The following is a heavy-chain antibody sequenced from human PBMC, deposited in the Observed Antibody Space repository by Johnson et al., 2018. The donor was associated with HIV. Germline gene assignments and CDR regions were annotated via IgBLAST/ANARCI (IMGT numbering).Heavy chain of an antibody. CDR1: GFTFSDHY. V-gene: IGHV3-11*01. Sequence: QVQLVESGGGVVQPGRSLRLSCVASGFTFSDHYMSWIRQAPGKGLEWVAHISSSGSTIYYADSVKGRFTISRDNAKNSLYLQMNSLRAEDTALYYCAKERGQYYYQPDAFDIWGQGTMVTVSS. CDR2: ISSSGSTI. CDR3: AKERGQYYYQPDAFDI. J-gene: IGHJ3*02. D-gene: IGHD3-10*01.